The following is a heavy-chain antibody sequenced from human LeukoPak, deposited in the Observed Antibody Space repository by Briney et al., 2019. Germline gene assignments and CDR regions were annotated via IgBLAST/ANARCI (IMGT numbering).Heavy chain of an antibody. CDR1: GYTFTSYY. CDR2: INPSGGST. CDR3: ARDRIKPTHSSSGRQYDY. V-gene: IGHV1-46*01. D-gene: IGHD3-22*01. J-gene: IGHJ4*02. Sequence: ASVKVSCKASGYTFTSYYMHWVRQAPGQGLEWMGIINPSGGSTSYAQKFQGRVTMTRDTSTSTVYMELSSLRSEDTAVYYCARDRIKPTHSSSGRQYDYWGQGTLVTVSS.